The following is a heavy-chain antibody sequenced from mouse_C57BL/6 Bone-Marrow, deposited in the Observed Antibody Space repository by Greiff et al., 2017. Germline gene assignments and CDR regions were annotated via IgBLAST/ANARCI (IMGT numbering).Heavy chain of an antibody. V-gene: IGHV5-6*01. CDR3: ARIYYSNFYYAMDY. D-gene: IGHD2-5*01. Sequence: EVKLQESGGDLVKPGGSLKLSCAASGFTFSSYGMSWVRQTPDKRLEWVATISSGGSYTYYPDSVKGRFTISRDNAKNTLYLQMSSLKSEDTAMYYCARIYYSNFYYAMDYWGQGTSVTVSS. CDR1: GFTFSSYG. J-gene: IGHJ4*01. CDR2: ISSGGSYT.